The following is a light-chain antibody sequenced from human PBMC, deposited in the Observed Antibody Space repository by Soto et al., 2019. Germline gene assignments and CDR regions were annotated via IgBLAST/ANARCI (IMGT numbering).Light chain of an antibody. CDR2: DVS. Sequence: DIQVTQSPSTLCASIGDRVTITCRASQSITTFLAWYQQKPGKAPQILIYDVSALKRGVPPRFSGSGSGTEFTLTISSLQPDDFATYYCQQYDSFSVTFGQGTKADI. CDR1: QSITTF. J-gene: IGKJ1*01. V-gene: IGKV1-5*01. CDR3: QQYDSFSVT.